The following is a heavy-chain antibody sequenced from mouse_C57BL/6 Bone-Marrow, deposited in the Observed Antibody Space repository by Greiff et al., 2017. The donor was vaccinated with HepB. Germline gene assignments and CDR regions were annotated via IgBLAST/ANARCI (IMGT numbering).Heavy chain of an antibody. CDR3: ARKGYYYGSSYWYFDV. CDR1: GFSLTSYG. Sequence: QVQLQQSGPGLVQPSQSLSITCTVSGFSLTSYGVHWVRQSPGKGLEWLGVIWSGGSTDYNAAFISRLSISKDNSKRQVFYKMNSLQADDTAIYYCARKGYYYGSSYWYFDVWGTGTTVTVSS. J-gene: IGHJ1*03. D-gene: IGHD1-1*01. V-gene: IGHV2-2*01. CDR2: IWSGGST.